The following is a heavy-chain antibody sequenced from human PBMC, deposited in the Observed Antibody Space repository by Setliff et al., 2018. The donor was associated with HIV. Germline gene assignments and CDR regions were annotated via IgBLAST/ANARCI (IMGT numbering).Heavy chain of an antibody. D-gene: IGHD4-4*01. CDR2: IYHSGNT. J-gene: IGHJ5*02. CDR1: GYSISSGYY. CDR3: ARWVGYSNYPNWFDP. Sequence: PSETLSLTCVVSGYSISSGYYWGWIRQPPGKGLEWIGSIYHSGNTYYNPSLKSRVTISVDTSKNQISLKVNSVTAADTALYFCARWVGYSNYPNWFDPWGQGTLVTVSS. V-gene: IGHV4-38-2*01.